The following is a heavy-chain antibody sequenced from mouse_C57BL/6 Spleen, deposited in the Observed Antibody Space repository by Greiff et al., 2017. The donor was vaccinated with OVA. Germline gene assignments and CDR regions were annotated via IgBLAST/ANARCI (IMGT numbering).Heavy chain of an antibody. D-gene: IGHD5-1-1*01. CDR1: GYTFTDYN. CDR3: ARSYLRGYYYAMDY. J-gene: IGHJ4*01. Sequence: VQLKESGPELVKPGASVKIPCKASGYTFTDYNMDWVKQSHGKSLEWIGDINPNNGGTIYNQKFKGKATLTVDKSSSTAYMELRSLTSEDTAVYYCARSYLRGYYYAMDYWGQGTSVTVSS. CDR2: INPNNGGT. V-gene: IGHV1-18*01.